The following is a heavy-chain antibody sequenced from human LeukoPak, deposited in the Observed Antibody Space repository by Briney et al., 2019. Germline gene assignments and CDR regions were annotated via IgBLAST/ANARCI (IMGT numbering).Heavy chain of an antibody. Sequence: PGGSLRLSCAASGFTFSNAWMSWVRQAPGKGLEWVGRIKSKADGETTDYAAPVKGRFTISRDDSKNTLYLQMNSLKTEDTAVYYCTTLRVTPTGLLYYWGQGTLVTVSS. V-gene: IGHV3-15*01. CDR1: GFTFSNAW. CDR3: TTLRVTPTGLLYY. CDR2: IKSKADGETT. J-gene: IGHJ4*02. D-gene: IGHD2-21*02.